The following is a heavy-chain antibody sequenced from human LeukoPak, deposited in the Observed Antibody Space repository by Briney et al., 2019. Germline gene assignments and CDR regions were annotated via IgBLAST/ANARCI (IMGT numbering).Heavy chain of an antibody. D-gene: IGHD4-17*01. CDR2: INHSGST. Sequence: SETLSLTCAVYGGSFSGYYWSWILQPPGKGLEWIGEINHSGSTNYNPSLKSRVTISVDTSKNQFSLKLSSVTAADTAVYYCAGGREITVTYFDYWGQGTLVTVSS. CDR1: GGSFSGYY. V-gene: IGHV4-34*01. J-gene: IGHJ4*02. CDR3: AGGREITVTYFDY.